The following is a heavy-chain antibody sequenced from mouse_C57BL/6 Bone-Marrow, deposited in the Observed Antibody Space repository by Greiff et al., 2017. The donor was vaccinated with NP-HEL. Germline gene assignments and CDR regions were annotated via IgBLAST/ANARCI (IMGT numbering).Heavy chain of an antibody. CDR3: AREESSYYAMDY. J-gene: IGHJ4*01. Sequence: DVMLVESGGDLVKPGGSLKLSCAASGFTFSSYGMSWVRQTPDKRLEWVATISSGGSYTSYPESVKGRFTISRDNAKSTLYLQLSSLKSEDAAMYYCAREESSYYAMDYWGQGTSVTVSS. CDR1: GFTFSSYG. V-gene: IGHV5-6*02. CDR2: ISSGGSYT.